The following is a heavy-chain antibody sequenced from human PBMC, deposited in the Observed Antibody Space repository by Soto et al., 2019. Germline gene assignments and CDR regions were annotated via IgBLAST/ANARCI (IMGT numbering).Heavy chain of an antibody. CDR2: INGYTGNT. J-gene: IGHJ6*02. CDR3: ARSWVTGKGGMDV. V-gene: IGHV1-18*01. Sequence: QVQLVQSGAEVKKPGASVKVSCKTSGYTFTSYGLSWVRQAPGQGLEWMGWINGYTGNTNYAQKFQGRVTMTTDTSTKTAYLDLWTLISDDADVYYCARSWVTGKGGMDVWGQGTTVTVSS. CDR1: GYTFTSYG. D-gene: IGHD3-16*01.